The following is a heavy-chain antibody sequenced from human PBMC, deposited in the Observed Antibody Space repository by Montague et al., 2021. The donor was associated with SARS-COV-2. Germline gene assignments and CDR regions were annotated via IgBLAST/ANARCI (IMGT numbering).Heavy chain of an antibody. V-gene: IGHV6-1*01. J-gene: IGHJ2*01. CDR2: TYYRSKWYN. CDR3: ARAYCGGYCYFYWYFDL. D-gene: IGHD2-21*02. CDR1: GDSVSSNIAT. Sequence: CAISGDSVSSNIATWNWIRQSPSRGLEWLGRTYYRSKWYNDYAVSVKSRVIINPDTSNNRISLQFDSMTPEDTAVYYCARAYCGGYCYFYWYFDLWGRGTLVTVSS.